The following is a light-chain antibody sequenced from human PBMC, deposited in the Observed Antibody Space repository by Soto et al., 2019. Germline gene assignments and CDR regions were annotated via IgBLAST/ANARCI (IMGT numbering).Light chain of an antibody. CDR1: QSVSSY. Sequence: EIVLTQSPATLSLSPGERATLSCRASQSVSSYFAWYQQKPGQAPRLLIYAASIRATGIPARFSGSGSGTDFTLTISSLEPEDFAVYYCQQRSSWPLTFGQGTKVEIK. CDR2: AAS. V-gene: IGKV3-11*01. J-gene: IGKJ1*01. CDR3: QQRSSWPLT.